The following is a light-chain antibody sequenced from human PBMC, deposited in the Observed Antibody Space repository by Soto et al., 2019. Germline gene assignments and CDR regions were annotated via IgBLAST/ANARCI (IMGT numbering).Light chain of an antibody. J-gene: IGKJ1*01. CDR3: QQYDDYWT. V-gene: IGKV1-5*03. CDR1: QNINIW. Sequence: DIQMTQSPSTLSASVGDRVTITCRASQNINIWLAWYQQKPGKAPKLRIYRASNLESGVPSRFSGSGSGTEFTLTIISLQPDDSATYYCQQYDDYWTFGQGTKVEVK. CDR2: RAS.